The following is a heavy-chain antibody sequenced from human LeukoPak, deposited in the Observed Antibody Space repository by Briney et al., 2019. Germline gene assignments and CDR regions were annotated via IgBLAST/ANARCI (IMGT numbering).Heavy chain of an antibody. CDR3: AKGTGSHYFYYYMDV. D-gene: IGHD6-19*01. V-gene: IGHV3-23*01. J-gene: IGHJ6*03. CDR1: GFSYITYA. Sequence: GGSLRLSCAASGFSYITYAMSWVRRAPGKGLEWVAAITASGSITYHADSVKGRFTVSRDNPKETMYLQMDSLRVADMAVYYCAKGTGSHYFYYYMDVWGKGTTVTVSS. CDR2: ITASGSIT.